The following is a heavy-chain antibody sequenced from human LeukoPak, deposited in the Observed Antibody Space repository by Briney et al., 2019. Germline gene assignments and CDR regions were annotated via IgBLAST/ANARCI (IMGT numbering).Heavy chain of an antibody. CDR2: ISAYNGNT. J-gene: IGHJ4*02. V-gene: IGHV1-18*01. Sequence: GASVKVSCKASGYTFTSYAISWVRQAPGQGLEWMGWISAYNGNTNYAQKFQGRVTITTDESTSTAYMELSSLRSEDTAVYYCARDDGYSNYDYWGQGTLVTVSS. CDR3: ARDDGYSNYDY. D-gene: IGHD4-11*01. CDR1: GYTFTSYA.